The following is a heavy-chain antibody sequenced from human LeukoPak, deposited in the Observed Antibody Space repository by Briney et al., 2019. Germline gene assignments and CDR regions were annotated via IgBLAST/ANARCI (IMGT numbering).Heavy chain of an antibody. CDR1: GFTFSSYA. CDR2: IKQDGSEK. D-gene: IGHD5-24*01. Sequence: GGSLRLSCAASGFTFSSYAMHWVRQAPGKGLEWVANIKQDGSEKYYVDSVKGRFTISRDNAKNSLYLQMNSLRAEDTAVYYCAKGERDENWSDPWGQGTLVTVSS. J-gene: IGHJ5*02. CDR3: AKGERDENWSDP. V-gene: IGHV3-7*01.